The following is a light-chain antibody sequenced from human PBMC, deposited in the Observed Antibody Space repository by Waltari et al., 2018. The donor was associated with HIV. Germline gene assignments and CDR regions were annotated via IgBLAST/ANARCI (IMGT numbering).Light chain of an antibody. J-gene: IGLJ3*02. CDR3: SAWDASLGAWM. Sequence: QYVLTQPPSESGTPGQRIIISCSGSTSNIGTNNVNWYKQLPGTTPRLLMHSNIQRPSGVPDRFSGSRSGTSASLAISGLQSEDEAGYYWSAWDASLGAWMFGGGTKLAVL. CDR1: TSNIGTNN. CDR2: SNI. V-gene: IGLV1-44*01.